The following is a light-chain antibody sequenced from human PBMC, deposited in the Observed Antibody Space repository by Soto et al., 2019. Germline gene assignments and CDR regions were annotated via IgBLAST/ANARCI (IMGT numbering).Light chain of an antibody. V-gene: IGLV2-14*01. CDR3: TSYTSSGPWV. J-gene: IGLJ3*02. CDR2: EVN. Sequence: QSALTQPAFVSGSPGQSITISCTGTSGDVGGYNYVSWYQLDPGKAPKLIIYEVNNRPSGVSNRFSGSKSGNTASLTISGLQAEDEADYYCTSYTSSGPWVFGGGTKLTVL. CDR1: SGDVGGYNY.